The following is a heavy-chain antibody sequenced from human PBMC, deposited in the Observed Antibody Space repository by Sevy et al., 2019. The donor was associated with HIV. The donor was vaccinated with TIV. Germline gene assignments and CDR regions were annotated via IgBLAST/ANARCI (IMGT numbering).Heavy chain of an antibody. J-gene: IGHJ3*02. CDR2: IYYSRSS. CDR3: ARDDPVMNAFDI. D-gene: IGHD3-16*01. CDR1: GGSVNSGDYY. Sequence: SETLSLTCTVSGGSVNSGDYYWSWIRQPPGKGLEWLGYIYYSRSSKYHPSLKSRVTISLAPSKNQFSLKMRSVTTADTAVYYCARDDPVMNAFDIWGQGTMVTVSS. V-gene: IGHV4-61*08.